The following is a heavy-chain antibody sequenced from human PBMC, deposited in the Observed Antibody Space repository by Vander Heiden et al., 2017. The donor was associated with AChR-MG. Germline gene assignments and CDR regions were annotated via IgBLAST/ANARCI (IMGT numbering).Heavy chain of an antibody. D-gene: IGHD3-10*01. J-gene: IGHJ4*02. CDR2: IIPIFGTA. CDR3: ARRGPGPMGPGTFDY. V-gene: IGHV1-69*06. CDR1: GGTFSSYA. Sequence: QVQLVQSGAEVKKPGSSVKVSCKASGGTFSSYAISWVRQAPGQGPEWMGGIIPIFGTANYAQKFQGRVTITADKSTSTAYMELSSLRSEDTAVYYCARRGPGPMGPGTFDYWGQGTLVTVSS.